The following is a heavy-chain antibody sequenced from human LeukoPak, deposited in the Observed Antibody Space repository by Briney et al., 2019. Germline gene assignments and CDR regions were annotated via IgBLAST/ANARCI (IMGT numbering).Heavy chain of an antibody. D-gene: IGHD1-26*01. CDR2: ISGSGFSM. CDR3: ARDSGSYVYNWIDS. CDR1: GFKFSLYE. Sequence: GGSLRLSCATSGFKFSLYEMNWVRQAPGKGLEWVSYISGSGFSMYYADSVNDRFTISRDNAKNSLYLQMNSLRAEDTAVYYCARDSGSYVYNWIDSWGQGILVTVSS. J-gene: IGHJ5*01. V-gene: IGHV3-48*03.